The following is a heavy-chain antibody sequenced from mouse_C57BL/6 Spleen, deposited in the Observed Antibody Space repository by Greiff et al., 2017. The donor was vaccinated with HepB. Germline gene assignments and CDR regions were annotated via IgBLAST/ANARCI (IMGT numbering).Heavy chain of an antibody. Sequence: EVQLQQSGPELVKPGASVKISCKASGYTFTDYYMNWVKQSHGKSLEWIGDINTNNGGTSYNQQFKGKATLTVDKSSSTSYMELRSLTSEDAAVYYCARWGTTVVANDYFDDWGQGTTLTVSS. CDR2: INTNNGGT. CDR3: ARWGTTVVANDYFDD. V-gene: IGHV1-26*01. CDR1: GYTFTDYY. D-gene: IGHD1-1*01. J-gene: IGHJ2*01.